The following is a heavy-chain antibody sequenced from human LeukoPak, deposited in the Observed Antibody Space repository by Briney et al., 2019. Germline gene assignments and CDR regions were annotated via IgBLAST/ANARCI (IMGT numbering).Heavy chain of an antibody. CDR1: GFTFDNYA. V-gene: IGHV3-23*01. D-gene: IGHD1-26*01. CDR2: ISGNGDGT. J-gene: IGHJ2*01. Sequence: PGGSLRLSCTASGFTFDNYAMIWVRQAPGKGLEWVSVISGNGDGTDSADSVRGRFTISRDNSKNTLYLEMNSLRVEDTAVYHCAKDRTVGASYWYFDLWGRGTLVTVSS. CDR3: AKDRTVGASYWYFDL.